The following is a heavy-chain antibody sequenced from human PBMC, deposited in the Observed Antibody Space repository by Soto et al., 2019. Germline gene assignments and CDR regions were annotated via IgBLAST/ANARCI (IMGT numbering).Heavy chain of an antibody. V-gene: IGHV1-46*01. D-gene: IGHD2-21*01. CDR3: ARHLAAGDI. J-gene: IGHJ4*02. CDR1: GYIFINYY. CDR2: INPTGGST. Sequence: QVHLVQSGAEVKKPGASVKVSCKASGYIFINYYIHWVRQAPGHGLEWMAIINPTGGSTNFTQKVQGRGTLTMDTSTSTVNIELSSLTSEDTAMYSCARHLAAGDIWGQGTLVTVSS.